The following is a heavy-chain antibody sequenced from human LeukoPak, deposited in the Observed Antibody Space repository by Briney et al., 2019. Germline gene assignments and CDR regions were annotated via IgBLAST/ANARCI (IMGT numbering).Heavy chain of an antibody. Sequence: KPSETLSLTCSVSGGSITSHYWSWIRQAPGKGLEWIAFIYYSGRTKYNPSLQSRVTISLDTSEKKFSLKLTSVTAADTAVYYCTRLFDNDSSGDLDTFDMWGQGTAVTVSS. J-gene: IGHJ3*02. CDR3: TRLFDNDSSGDLDTFDM. CDR1: GGSITSHY. V-gene: IGHV4-59*08. CDR2: IYYSGRT. D-gene: IGHD3-22*01.